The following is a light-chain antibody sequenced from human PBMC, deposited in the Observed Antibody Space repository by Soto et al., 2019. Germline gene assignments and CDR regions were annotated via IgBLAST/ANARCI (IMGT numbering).Light chain of an antibody. CDR2: DVT. CDR3: CSHAGWGSVL. CDR1: SSDIGRYNL. Sequence: SALAQPASVSGSPGQSITISCTGTSSDIGRYNLVSWYQQYPGKAPKLVIYDVTKRPSGVSDRFSASKSGNTASLTISGLQAEDEADYYCCSHAGWGSVLFGGGTKLTVL. V-gene: IGLV2-23*02. J-gene: IGLJ2*01.